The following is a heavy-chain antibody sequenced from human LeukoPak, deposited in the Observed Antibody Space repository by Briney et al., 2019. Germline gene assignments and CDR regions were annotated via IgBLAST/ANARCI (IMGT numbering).Heavy chain of an antibody. V-gene: IGHV4-34*01. CDR2: IHNSGTT. Sequence: PSETLSLTCAVSGGPFSGYFWSWIPQSSGKGLEWIGEIHNSGTTNYNPSLNSRVTISEDTSKNQFYLNLSSVTAADRAVYYCARRYYYNLGSFPFDFCGQGALVTVSS. D-gene: IGHD3-10*01. CDR3: ARRYYYNLGSFPFDF. J-gene: IGHJ4*02. CDR1: GGPFSGYF.